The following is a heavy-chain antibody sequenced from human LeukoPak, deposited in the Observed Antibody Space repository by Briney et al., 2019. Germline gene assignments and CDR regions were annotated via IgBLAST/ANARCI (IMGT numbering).Heavy chain of an antibody. CDR3: ARPDRKQWLVQVYFDY. J-gene: IGHJ4*02. D-gene: IGHD6-19*01. Sequence: PGGSLRLSCAASGFTFSSYAMHWVRQAPGKGLEWVAVISYDGGNKYYADSVKGRFTISRDNSKNTLYLQMNSLRAEDTAVYYCARPDRKQWLVQVYFDYWGQGTLVTVSS. CDR2: ISYDGGNK. V-gene: IGHV3-30*01. CDR1: GFTFSSYA.